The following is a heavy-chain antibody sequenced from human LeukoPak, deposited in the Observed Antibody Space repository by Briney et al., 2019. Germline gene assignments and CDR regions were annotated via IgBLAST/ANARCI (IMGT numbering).Heavy chain of an antibody. D-gene: IGHD3-22*01. CDR3: ARDPDSSGIFDY. V-gene: IGHV1-2*02. J-gene: IGHJ4*02. Sequence: ASVKVSCKASGYTFTGYYMHWVRQAPGQGLEWMGWINPNSGGTNYAQKFQGRVTMTRDTSISTAYVEPSRLRSDDTAVYYCARDPDSSGIFDYWGQGTLVTVSS. CDR1: GYTFTGYY. CDR2: INPNSGGT.